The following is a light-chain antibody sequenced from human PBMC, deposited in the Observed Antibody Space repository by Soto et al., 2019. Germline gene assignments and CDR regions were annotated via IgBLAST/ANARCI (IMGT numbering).Light chain of an antibody. Sequence: IQLTQSPSSLSASVGDRVTITVRASQGISSDLAWYQQKPAKAPKLLIYAASTLQNGVPSRFSGSGSGTDFTLTISGLPPEDFQAEYWHQLNSYPVTFGQVTRLESK. J-gene: IGKJ5*01. CDR1: QGISSD. CDR3: HQLNSYPVT. CDR2: AAS. V-gene: IGKV1-9*01.